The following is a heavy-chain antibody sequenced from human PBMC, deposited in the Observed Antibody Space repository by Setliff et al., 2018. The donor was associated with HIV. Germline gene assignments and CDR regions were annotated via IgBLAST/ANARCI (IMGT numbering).Heavy chain of an antibody. CDR2: FYSSDII. CDR1: GGSISDGGYY. V-gene: IGHV4-61*02. J-gene: IGHJ5*02. D-gene: IGHD1-7*01. CDR3: ARDLGGRAPMRNYFGP. Sequence: SETLSLTCSVSGGSISDGGYYWSWIRQPAGKGLEWIGRFYSSDIIDYNPSLKSRVTISIDTSKNQFSLKLSSVTAADAAIYYCARDLGGRAPMRNYFGPWGQGTLVTVSS.